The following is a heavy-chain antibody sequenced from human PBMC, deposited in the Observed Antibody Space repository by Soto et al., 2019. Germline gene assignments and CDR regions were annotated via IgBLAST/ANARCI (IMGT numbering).Heavy chain of an antibody. CDR2: IYWDDDK. D-gene: IGHD6-19*01. CDR1: GFSLSTSGVG. V-gene: IGHV2-5*02. J-gene: IGHJ4*02. Sequence: QITLKESGPTLVKPTQTLTLTCTFSGFSLSTSGVGVGWIRQPPGKALEWLALIYWDDDKRYSPSLKSRLTIXXDXSXXQVVLTMTNMDPVDTATYYCAHSGPLGSVAVAADYWGQGTLVTVSS. CDR3: AHSGPLGSVAVAADY.